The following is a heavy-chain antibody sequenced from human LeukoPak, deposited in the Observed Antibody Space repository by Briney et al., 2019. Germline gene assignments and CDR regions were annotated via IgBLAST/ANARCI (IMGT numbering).Heavy chain of an antibody. CDR3: ARDQRCSGGSCYNWFDP. V-gene: IGHV3-21*01. CDR2: ISSSSSYI. CDR1: GFTFSSYS. D-gene: IGHD2-15*01. Sequence: GGSLRLSCAASGFTFSSYSMNWVRQAPGKGLEWVSSISSSSSYIYYADSVKGRFTISRDNAKDSLYLQVNSLRAEDTAVYYCARDQRCSGGSCYNWFDPWGQGTLVTVSS. J-gene: IGHJ5*02.